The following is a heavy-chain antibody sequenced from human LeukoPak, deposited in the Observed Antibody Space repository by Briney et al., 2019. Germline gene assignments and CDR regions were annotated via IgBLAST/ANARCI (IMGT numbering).Heavy chain of an antibody. V-gene: IGHV4-4*09. J-gene: IGHJ6*03. D-gene: IGHD6-13*01. Sequence: SETLSLTCTVSGGSISSYYWSCIRQPPGKGLEWIGYIYTSGSTNYNPSLKSRVTISVDTSKHQFSLKLSSVTAADTAVYYCARRRAAAGTHGQEYYYYMDVWGKGTTVTVSS. CDR2: IYTSGST. CDR3: ARRRAAAGTHGQEYYYYMDV. CDR1: GGSISSYY.